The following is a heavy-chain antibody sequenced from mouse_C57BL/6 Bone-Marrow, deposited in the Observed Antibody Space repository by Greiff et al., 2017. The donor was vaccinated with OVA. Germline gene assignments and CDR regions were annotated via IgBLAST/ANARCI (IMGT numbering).Heavy chain of an antibody. J-gene: IGHJ4*01. CDR2: IYPGSGST. Sequence: QVQLQQPGAELVKPGASVQMSCKASGYTFTSYWITWVKQRPGQGLEWIGDIYPGSGSTNYNEKFKSKATLPVDTSSSTAYMQLSSLTSEDAAVYYCAGYPWAMDYWGQGTSVTVSS. CDR1: GYTFTSYW. V-gene: IGHV1-55*01. CDR3: AGYPWAMDY.